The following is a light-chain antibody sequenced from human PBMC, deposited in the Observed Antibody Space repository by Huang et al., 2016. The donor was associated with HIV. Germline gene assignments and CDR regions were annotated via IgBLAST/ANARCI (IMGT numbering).Light chain of an antibody. Sequence: DILLTQSPDSLAVSLGETATLTCRSNQSLLSSSTNKNYLAWFQQRPGQPPKLLVFWASSREAGIPDRFTGGGSGTQFALTISNVKTEDVAIYYCQQYYKSPQTFGPGTRVEI. CDR1: QSLLSSSTNKNY. J-gene: IGKJ1*01. CDR2: WAS. CDR3: QQYYKSPQT. V-gene: IGKV4-1*01.